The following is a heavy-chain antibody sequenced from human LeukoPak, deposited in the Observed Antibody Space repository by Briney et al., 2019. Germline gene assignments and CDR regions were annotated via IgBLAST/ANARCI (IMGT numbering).Heavy chain of an antibody. J-gene: IGHJ5*02. CDR2: IYYSGST. Sequence: SETLSLTCAVYGGSFSGYYWSWIRQPPGKGLEWIGYIYYSGSTYYNPSLKSRVTISVDTSKNQFSLKLSSVTAADTAVYYCARDQYCSSTSCAPGWFDPWGQGTLVTVSS. CDR1: GGSFSGYY. CDR3: ARDQYCSSTSCAPGWFDP. D-gene: IGHD2-2*01. V-gene: IGHV4-30-4*08.